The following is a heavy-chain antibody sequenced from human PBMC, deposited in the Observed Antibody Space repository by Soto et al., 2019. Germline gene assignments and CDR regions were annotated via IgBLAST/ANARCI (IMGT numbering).Heavy chain of an antibody. CDR2: FDPEDGET. Sequence: ASVKVSCTVSGYSLTELAIHWVRQPPGKGLEWMGGFDPEDGETVYAQKFQGRITVTEDTSTDTAFMELSSLRSEDTALYYCATSNFDRTSELWGQGTVVTVYS. D-gene: IGHD3-22*01. J-gene: IGHJ4*03. CDR1: GYSLTELA. V-gene: IGHV1-24*01. CDR3: ATSNFDRTSEL.